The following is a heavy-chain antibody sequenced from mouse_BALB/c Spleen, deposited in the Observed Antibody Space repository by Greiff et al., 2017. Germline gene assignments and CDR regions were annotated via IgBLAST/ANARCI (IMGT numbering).Heavy chain of an antibody. V-gene: IGHV2-9*02. J-gene: IGHJ3*01. CDR3: ARDREITTGRFAY. D-gene: IGHD2-4*01. CDR1: GFSLTSYG. Sequence: VQLQESGPGLVAPSQSLSITCTVSGFSLTSYGVHWVRQPPGKGLEWLGVIWAGGSTNYNSALMSRLSISKDNSKSQVFLKMNSLQTDDTAMYYCARDREITTGRFAYWGQGTLVTVSA. CDR2: IWAGGST.